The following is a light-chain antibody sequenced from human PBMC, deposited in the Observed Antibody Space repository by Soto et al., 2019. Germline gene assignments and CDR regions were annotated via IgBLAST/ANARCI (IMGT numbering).Light chain of an antibody. CDR1: QSVRSTY. J-gene: IGKJ5*01. Sequence: EIVLTQSPGILSLSPGERATLSCSASQSVRSTYLAWYQQKPGQAPRLLIHGASSRATGIPDRFSGSGSGTDFTLTISRLEPEDFAVYYCQYYSSSLSITFGQGTRLDIK. CDR2: GAS. CDR3: QYYSSSLSIT. V-gene: IGKV3-20*01.